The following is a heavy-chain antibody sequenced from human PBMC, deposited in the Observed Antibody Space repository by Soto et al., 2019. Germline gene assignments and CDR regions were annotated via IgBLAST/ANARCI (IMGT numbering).Heavy chain of an antibody. CDR2: INIYNGKT. CDR1: GYTFTDYG. V-gene: IGHV1-18*01. CDR3: ARDQYAVGGDF. D-gene: IGHD2-15*01. Sequence: QVQLVQSGAEVKKPGASVKVSCKASGYTFTDYGVIWVRQAPGQGLEWMGWINIYNGKTNYAPKVQARVTMTTDTSTTAAYMELRSLKSDDTAVYYCARDQYAVGGDFWGQGTLVTVSS. J-gene: IGHJ4*02.